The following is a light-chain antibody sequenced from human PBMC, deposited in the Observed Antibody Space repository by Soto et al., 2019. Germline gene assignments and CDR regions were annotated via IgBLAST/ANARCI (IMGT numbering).Light chain of an antibody. CDR1: KLGNKY. CDR3: QAWDSSTGV. CDR2: QDN. V-gene: IGLV3-1*01. J-gene: IGLJ2*01. Sequence: SYELTQPPSVSVSPGQTASITCSGDKLGNKYACWYQQKPGQSPVLVIYQDNKRPSGIPERFSGSHSGNTATLTISGTQAVDEAGYYCQAWDSSTGVFGGGTKLTVL.